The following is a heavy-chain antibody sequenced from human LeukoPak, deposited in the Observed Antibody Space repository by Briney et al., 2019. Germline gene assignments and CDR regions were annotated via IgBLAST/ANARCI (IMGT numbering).Heavy chain of an antibody. Sequence: GGSLRLSCAASGFTFDDYAMHWVRQAPGKGLEWVSGISWNSGSIGYADSVKGRFTISRDNAKNSLYLRMNSLRAEDTALYYCAKSYYYGSGSYYDFDYWGQGTLVTVSS. CDR1: GFTFDDYA. V-gene: IGHV3-9*01. CDR3: AKSYYYGSGSYYDFDY. CDR2: ISWNSGSI. D-gene: IGHD3-10*01. J-gene: IGHJ4*02.